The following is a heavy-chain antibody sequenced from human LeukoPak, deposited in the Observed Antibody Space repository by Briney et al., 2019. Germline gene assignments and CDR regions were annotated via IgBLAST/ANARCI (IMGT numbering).Heavy chain of an antibody. J-gene: IGHJ4*02. V-gene: IGHV4-39*01. CDR3: ARHEVGSQTKQWLVRGPFDY. CDR1: GGSISSSSYY. Sequence: SETLSLTCTVSGGSISSSSYYWGWIRQPPGKGLEWIGSIYYSGSTYYNPSLKSRVTISVDTSKNQFSLKLSSVTAADTAVYYCARHEVGSQTKQWLVRGPFDYWGQGTLVTVSS. CDR2: IYYSGST. D-gene: IGHD6-19*01.